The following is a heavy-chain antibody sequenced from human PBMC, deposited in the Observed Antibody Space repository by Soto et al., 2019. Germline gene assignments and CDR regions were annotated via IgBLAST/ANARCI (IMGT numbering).Heavy chain of an antibody. J-gene: IGHJ3*02. V-gene: IGHV3-15*07. CDR2: IKSKTDGGTT. CDR1: GFTFSNAW. Sequence: GGSLRLACAASGFTFSNAWMNWVRQAPGKGLEWVGRIKSKTDGGTTDYAAPVKGRFTISRDDSKNTLYLQMNSLKTEDTAVYYCTTPTTATTSPRAFDIWVPGTMLP. D-gene: IGHD1-1*01. CDR3: TTPTTATTSPRAFDI.